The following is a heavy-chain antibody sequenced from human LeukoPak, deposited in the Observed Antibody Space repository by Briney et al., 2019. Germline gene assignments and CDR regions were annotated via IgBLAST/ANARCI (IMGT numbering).Heavy chain of an antibody. V-gene: IGHV3-23*01. J-gene: IGHJ1*01. CDR3: ATYSSSNGREFQY. Sequence: GGSLRLSCAASGFTFSSYAMSWVRQAPGKGLEWVSTISGSGGSTYYADSVKGRFTISRDNSKNTLYLQMDSLRAEDTAVYYCATYSSSNGREFQYWGQGTLVTVSS. D-gene: IGHD2-2*01. CDR2: ISGSGGST. CDR1: GFTFSSYA.